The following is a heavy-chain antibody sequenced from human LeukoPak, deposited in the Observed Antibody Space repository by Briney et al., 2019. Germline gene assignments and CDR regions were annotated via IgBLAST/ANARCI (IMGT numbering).Heavy chain of an antibody. J-gene: IGHJ4*02. V-gene: IGHV3-9*01. Sequence: GGSLRLSCAASGFTFDDYAMHWARQVPGKGLEWVSGISWNSGSMDYADSVKGRFTISRDNAKNSLYLQMNSLRAEDTALYYCAKDILRQQLGPFDYWGQGTLVTVSS. D-gene: IGHD6-13*01. CDR2: ISWNSGSM. CDR1: GFTFDDYA. CDR3: AKDILRQQLGPFDY.